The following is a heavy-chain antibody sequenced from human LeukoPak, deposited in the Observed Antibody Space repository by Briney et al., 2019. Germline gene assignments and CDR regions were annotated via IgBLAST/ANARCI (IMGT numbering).Heavy chain of an antibody. Sequence: PGGSLRLSCAASGFTFSSYSMNWVRQAPGQGLEWVSSISSSSSYIYYADSVKGRFTISRDNAKNSLSLQMNSLRAEDTAVYYCARDFPLAYCGGDCYGQGTLVTVSS. V-gene: IGHV3-21*01. CDR3: ARDFPLAYCGGDC. CDR1: GFTFSSYS. J-gene: IGHJ4*02. D-gene: IGHD2-21*01. CDR2: ISSSSSYI.